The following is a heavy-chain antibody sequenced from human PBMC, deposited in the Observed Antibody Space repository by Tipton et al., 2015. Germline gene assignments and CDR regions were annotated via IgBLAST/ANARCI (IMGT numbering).Heavy chain of an antibody. CDR3: ARARGRHGGLFDS. CDR1: GGSVSSGSYY. D-gene: IGHD4-23*01. V-gene: IGHV4-61*01. Sequence: TLSLTCTVSGGSVSSGSYYWSWIRQPPGKGLEWIGYIYYSGSTNYNPSLKSRVSISVDTSKSQFSLKMSSVTASDTAVYYCARARGRHGGLFDSWGQGTLVTVSS. J-gene: IGHJ4*02. CDR2: IYYSGST.